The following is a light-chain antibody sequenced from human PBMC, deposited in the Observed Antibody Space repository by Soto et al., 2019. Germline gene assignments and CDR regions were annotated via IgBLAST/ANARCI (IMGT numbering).Light chain of an antibody. J-gene: IGKJ4*01. Sequence: DIQMTQSPSTLSASVGDRVTITCRASQSISSWLAWYQQKPGKAPKLLIYDASRLESGVPSRFSGSGSGTEFTLTISSLQPDDFATYYCQQYNSYPSLTFGGGTKVEIK. CDR3: QQYNSYPSLT. CDR2: DAS. CDR1: QSISSW. V-gene: IGKV1-5*01.